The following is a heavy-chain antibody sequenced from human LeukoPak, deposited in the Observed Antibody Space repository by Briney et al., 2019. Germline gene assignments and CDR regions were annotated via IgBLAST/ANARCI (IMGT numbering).Heavy chain of an antibody. CDR2: IIPILGIA. V-gene: IGHV1-69*04. J-gene: IGHJ5*02. D-gene: IGHD2-15*01. CDR1: GGTFSSYA. Sequence: SVKVSCKASGGTFSSYAISGVRQAPGQGLEWMGRIIPILGIANYAQKFQGRVTITADKSTSTAYMELSSLRSEDTAVYYCARDIEEINWFDPWGQGTLVTVSS. CDR3: ARDIEEINWFDP.